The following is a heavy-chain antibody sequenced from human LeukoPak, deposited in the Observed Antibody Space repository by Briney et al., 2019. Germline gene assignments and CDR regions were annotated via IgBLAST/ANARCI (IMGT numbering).Heavy chain of an antibody. CDR2: IYHSGST. V-gene: IGHV4-59*04. CDR3: TRELAGTTVED. CDR1: GGSISSYY. D-gene: IGHD1-1*01. Sequence: SETLSLTCTVSGGSISSYYWSWIRQPPGKGLEWIGSIYHSGSTYYNPSLKSRVTMSVDTSKNQFSLTLTSVTAADTALYYCTRELAGTTVEDWGQGTLVAVSS. J-gene: IGHJ4*02.